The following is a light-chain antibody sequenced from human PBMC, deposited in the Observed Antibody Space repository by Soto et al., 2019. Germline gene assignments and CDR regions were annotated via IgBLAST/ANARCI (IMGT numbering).Light chain of an antibody. V-gene: IGKV3-20*01. CDR2: GAS. Sequence: EIVLTQSPGTLSLSPGERATLSCRTSQSVSSTYLAWYQQKPGQAPRLLISGASNRATGVPDRFSGSGSGTDFTLTISRLEPEDFALYYCQQYGSSPLYTFAQGTKLE. CDR3: QQYGSSPLYT. J-gene: IGKJ2*01. CDR1: QSVSSTY.